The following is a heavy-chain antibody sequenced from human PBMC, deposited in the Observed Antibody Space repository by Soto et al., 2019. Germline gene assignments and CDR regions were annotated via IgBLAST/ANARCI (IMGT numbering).Heavy chain of an antibody. J-gene: IGHJ2*01. D-gene: IGHD5-12*01. CDR2: IKQDGSEK. CDR1: GFTFSSYW. Sequence: GGSLRLSCAASGFTFSSYWMSWVRQAPGKGLEWVANIKQDGSEKYYVDSVKGRFTISRDNAKNSLYLQMNSLRAEDTAVYYCARDSRDGYTNYWYFDLWGRGTLVTVSS. CDR3: ARDSRDGYTNYWYFDL. V-gene: IGHV3-7*01.